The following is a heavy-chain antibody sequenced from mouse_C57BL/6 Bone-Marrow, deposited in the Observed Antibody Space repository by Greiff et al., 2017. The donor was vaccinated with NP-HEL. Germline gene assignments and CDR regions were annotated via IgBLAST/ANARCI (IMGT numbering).Heavy chain of an antibody. Sequence: QVQLQQPGAELVMPGASVKLSCKASGYTFTSYWMHWVKQRPGQGLEWIGEIDPSDSYTNYNQKFKGKSTLTVDKSSSTAYMQLSSLTSEDSAVYYCARDQGGLGPYLYFDVWGTGTTVTVSS. D-gene: IGHD4-1*01. CDR1: GYTFTSYW. J-gene: IGHJ1*03. CDR3: ARDQGGLGPYLYFDV. V-gene: IGHV1-69*01. CDR2: IDPSDSYT.